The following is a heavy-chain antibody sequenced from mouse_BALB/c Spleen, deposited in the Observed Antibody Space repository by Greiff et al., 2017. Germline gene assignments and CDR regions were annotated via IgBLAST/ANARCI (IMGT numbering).Heavy chain of an antibody. CDR2: ISYSGST. V-gene: IGHV3-2*02. CDR1: GYSITSDYA. Sequence: DVHLVESGPGLVKPSQSLSLTCTVTGYSITSDYAWNWIRQFPGNKLEWMGYISYSGSTSYNPSLKSRISITRDTSKNQFFLQSNSVTTEDTATYYCARHYGSTSFAYWGQGTLVTVSA. CDR3: ARHYGSTSFAY. D-gene: IGHD1-1*01. J-gene: IGHJ3*01.